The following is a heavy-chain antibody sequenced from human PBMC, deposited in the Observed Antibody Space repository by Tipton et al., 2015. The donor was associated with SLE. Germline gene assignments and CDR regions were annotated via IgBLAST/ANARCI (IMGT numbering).Heavy chain of an antibody. Sequence: QSGAEVKKPGAPVKVSCKASGGIFSNDGFSWVRQAPGQGLEWMGGIIPIFGTATYSEMFQGRVMITADKSTSTVYMEVNSLRFEDTAVYYCARRRRDGYNFDYYYGLDVWGQGTTVTVSS. D-gene: IGHD5-24*01. CDR1: GGIFSNDG. J-gene: IGHJ6*02. CDR3: ARRRRDGYNFDYYYGLDV. CDR2: IIPIFGTA. V-gene: IGHV1-69*06.